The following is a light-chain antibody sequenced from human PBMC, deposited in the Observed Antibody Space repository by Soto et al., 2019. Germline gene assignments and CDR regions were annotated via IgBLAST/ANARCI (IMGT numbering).Light chain of an antibody. CDR1: SSNIGTYS. CDR2: DNN. V-gene: IGLV1-51*01. CDR3: GAWDSSLSGVV. Sequence: QAVLTQPPSVSAAPGQRVTISCSGSSSNIGTYSVSWYQQLPGTAPRLLIFDNNERPSGIPDRFSGSKSGTSATLGVTGLQTGDEADYYCGAWDSSLSGVVFGGGTKHRP. J-gene: IGLJ2*01.